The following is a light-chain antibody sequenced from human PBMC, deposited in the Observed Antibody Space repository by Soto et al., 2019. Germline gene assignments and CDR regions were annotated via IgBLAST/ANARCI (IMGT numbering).Light chain of an antibody. J-gene: IGLJ3*02. CDR3: AAWDDSLNGPA. V-gene: IGLV1-44*01. CDR2: DDN. Sequence: QSVLTQTPSASGTPGQTVTISCSGSNSNIGSSAVNWYQQLPGTAPKLLIYDDNKRPSGVPDRVSGSKSGTSASLAISGLQSEDEADYYCAAWDDSLNGPAFGGGTQLTVL. CDR1: NSNIGSSA.